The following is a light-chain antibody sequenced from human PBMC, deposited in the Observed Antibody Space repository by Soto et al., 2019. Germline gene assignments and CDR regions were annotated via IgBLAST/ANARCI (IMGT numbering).Light chain of an antibody. CDR3: QQDSSYSEA. Sequence: DIQMTQSPSTLSGSVGDRVTITCRASQTISSWLAWYQQKPGKAPKLLIYKASTLKSGVPSRFSGSGSGTEFTLTISSLQPDDFATYYCQQDSSYSEAFGQGTKVELK. CDR1: QTISSW. J-gene: IGKJ1*01. CDR2: KAS. V-gene: IGKV1-5*03.